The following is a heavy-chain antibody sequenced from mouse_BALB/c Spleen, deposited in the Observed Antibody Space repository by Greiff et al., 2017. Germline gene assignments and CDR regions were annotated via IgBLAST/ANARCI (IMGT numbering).Heavy chain of an antibody. J-gene: IGHJ3*01. CDR2: IRLKSNNYAT. CDR1: GFTFSNYW. CDR3: TRPGFAY. V-gene: IGHV6-6*02. Sequence: EVKVVESGGGLVQPGGSMKLSCVASGFTFSNYWMNWVRQSPEKGLEWVAEIRLKSNNYATHYAESVKGRFTISRDDSKSSVYLQMNNLRAEDTGIYYCTRPGFAYWGQGTLVTVSA.